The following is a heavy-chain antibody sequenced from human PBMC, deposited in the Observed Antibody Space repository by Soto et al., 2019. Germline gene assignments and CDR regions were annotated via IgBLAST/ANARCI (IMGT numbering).Heavy chain of an antibody. CDR2: ISSSRXXX. J-gene: IGHJ3*02. Sequence: GGSXGXXCSASGFTFSNYSMNWVPQAKGXGLEWVKSISSSRXXXDXXXXXXXXXXXXXXNTKNFQNLQMNSLGAEVSSWLYCARAVPAFDIWGQGTLVTVSS. CDR3: ARAVPAFDI. V-gene: IGHV3-21*04. CDR1: GFTFSNYS.